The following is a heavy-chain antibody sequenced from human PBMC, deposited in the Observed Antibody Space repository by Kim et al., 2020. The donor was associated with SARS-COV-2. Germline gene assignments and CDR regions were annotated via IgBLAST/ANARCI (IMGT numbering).Heavy chain of an antibody. CDR3: AKSPDTAIARGGYSGDDY. V-gene: IGHV3-23*01. CDR2: ISGSGGST. D-gene: IGHD5-18*01. Sequence: GGSLRLSCAASGFTFSSYAMSWVRQAPGKGLEWVSAISGSGGSTYYADSVKGRFTISRDNSKNTLYLQMNSLRAEDTAVYYCAKSPDTAIARGGYSGDDYWGQGTLVTVSS. J-gene: IGHJ4*02. CDR1: GFTFSSYA.